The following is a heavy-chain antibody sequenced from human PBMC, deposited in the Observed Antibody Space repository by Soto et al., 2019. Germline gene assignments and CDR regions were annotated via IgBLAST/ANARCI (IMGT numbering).Heavy chain of an antibody. CDR3: ARDILVPAAFDAFDI. CDR2: IKPAGSVT. Sequence: EVHLVESGGGLVQPGGSLRLSCAASGFIFSNHWMSWVRQAPGKGLEWVANIKPAGSVTYYVDSMKGRFTVSRDNAKNTLYVQMNSLRVEDTAVYYCARDILVPAAFDAFDIWGQGTMVTVSS. CDR1: GFIFSNHW. D-gene: IGHD2-2*01. J-gene: IGHJ3*02. V-gene: IGHV3-7*01.